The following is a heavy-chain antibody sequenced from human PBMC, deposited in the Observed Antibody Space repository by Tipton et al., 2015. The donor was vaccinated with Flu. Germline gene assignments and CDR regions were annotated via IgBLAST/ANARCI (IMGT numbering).Heavy chain of an antibody. CDR3: ARDVSWAFDS. CDR2: IQSDGTSK. CDR1: GFSFITYG. V-gene: IGHV3-30*02. J-gene: IGHJ4*02. D-gene: IGHD6-13*01. Sequence: SLRLSCAASGFSFITYGLHWVRQAPGKGLEWVTLIQSDGTSKFYADSVKGRFSIFRDTSKNTIYLQMNSLRPEDTAIYYCARDVSWAFDSWVQGSLVTVSS.